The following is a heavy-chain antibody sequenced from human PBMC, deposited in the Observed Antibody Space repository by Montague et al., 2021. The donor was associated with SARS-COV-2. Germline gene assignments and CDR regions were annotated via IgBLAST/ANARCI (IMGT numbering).Heavy chain of an antibody. D-gene: IGHD3-3*01. CDR3: ARDKGLTIFGVVKSPGAFDI. Sequence: SETLSLTCTVSGGSISSYYWSWIRQPPGKGLEWIGYIYYSGSTNYNPSLKSRVTISVDTSKNQFSLKLSSVTAADTAVYYCARDKGLTIFGVVKSPGAFDIWGQGTTVTVSS. J-gene: IGHJ3*02. V-gene: IGHV4-59*01. CDR2: IYYSGST. CDR1: GGSISSYY.